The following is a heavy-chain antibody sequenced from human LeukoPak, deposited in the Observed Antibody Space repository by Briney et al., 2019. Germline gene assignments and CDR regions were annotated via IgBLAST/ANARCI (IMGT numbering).Heavy chain of an antibody. CDR1: GFTFSSYG. Sequence: GGSLRLSCAASGFTFSSYGMHWVRQAPGKGLEWVAVISYDGSNKYYADSVKGRFTISRDNSKNTLYLQINSLRAEDTAVYYCAKDRQGRLEYWGQGTLVTVSS. CDR2: ISYDGSNK. J-gene: IGHJ4*02. V-gene: IGHV3-30*18. CDR3: AKDRQGRLEY.